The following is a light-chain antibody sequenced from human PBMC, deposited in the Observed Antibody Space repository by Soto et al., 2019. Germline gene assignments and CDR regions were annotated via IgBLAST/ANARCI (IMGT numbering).Light chain of an antibody. CDR2: KAS. CDR3: QQYNDYSWT. J-gene: IGKJ1*01. CDR1: QSIGIW. Sequence: IQMTQSPSTLSASVGDRVAITCRASQSIGIWFAWYQQKPGKAPRCLIYKASSLESGVPPRFSGSGYGTEFSLTISSLQPDDFATYYCQQYNDYSWTFGQGTKVEIK. V-gene: IGKV1-5*03.